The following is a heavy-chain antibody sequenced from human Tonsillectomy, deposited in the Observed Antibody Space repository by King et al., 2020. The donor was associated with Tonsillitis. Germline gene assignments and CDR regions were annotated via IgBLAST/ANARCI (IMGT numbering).Heavy chain of an antibody. CDR3: PRVAGPNGGVAANFDF. CDR1: GFSFPSYG. CDR2: ISPSHAQT. D-gene: IGHD6-19*01. V-gene: IGHV1-18*01. Sequence: LVQSGAEVTKPGASVQVSCTASGFSFPSYGISWLRQAPGPGLEWMGWISPSHAQTKYGPKFQGRVTMPADPSPTTAYMELRSLSSDDPAGYYCPRVAGPNGGVAANFDFWGQGTLVTVAS. J-gene: IGHJ4*02.